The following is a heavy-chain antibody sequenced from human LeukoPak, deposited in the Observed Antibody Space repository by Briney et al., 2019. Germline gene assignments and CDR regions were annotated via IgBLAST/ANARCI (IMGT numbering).Heavy chain of an antibody. V-gene: IGHV3-48*04. D-gene: IGHD5-18*01. CDR3: ASRGYSYGSLFDY. Sequence: QPGGSLRLSCAASGFTFSSYSMNWVRQAPGKGLEWVSYISSSSSTIYYADSVKGRFTISRDNAKNSLYLQMNSLRAEDTAVYYCASRGYSYGSLFDYWGQGTLVTVSS. CDR1: GFTFSSYS. J-gene: IGHJ4*02. CDR2: ISSSSSTI.